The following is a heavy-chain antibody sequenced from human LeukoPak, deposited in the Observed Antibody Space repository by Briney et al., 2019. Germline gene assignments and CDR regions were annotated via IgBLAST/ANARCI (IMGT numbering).Heavy chain of an antibody. CDR3: ARSALQDCSSTSCYISWFDP. CDR2: IIPIFGTA. V-gene: IGHV1-69*05. J-gene: IGHJ5*02. Sequence: SVKVSCKASGGTFSSYAISWVRQAPGQGLEWMGGIIPIFGTANYAQKFQGRVTITTDESTSTAYTELSSLRSEDTAVYYCARSALQDCSSTSCYISWFDPWGQGTLVTVSS. CDR1: GGTFSSYA. D-gene: IGHD2-2*02.